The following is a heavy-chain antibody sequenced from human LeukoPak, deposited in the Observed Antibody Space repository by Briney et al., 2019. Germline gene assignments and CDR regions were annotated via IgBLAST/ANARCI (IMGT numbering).Heavy chain of an antibody. V-gene: IGHV3-15*01. J-gene: IGHJ6*02. CDR2: IKTNTDGGTI. CDR1: GFTFTNAW. Sequence: PGGSLRLSCAASGFTFTNAWMSWVRQAPGKGLEWVGRIKTNTDGGTIDYGAPVKGRFTISRDDSKSIAYLQMNSLKTEDTAVYYCTRGNTGDVVVPAAIGMDVWGQGTTVTVSS. D-gene: IGHD2-2*01. CDR3: TRGNTGDVVVPAAIGMDV.